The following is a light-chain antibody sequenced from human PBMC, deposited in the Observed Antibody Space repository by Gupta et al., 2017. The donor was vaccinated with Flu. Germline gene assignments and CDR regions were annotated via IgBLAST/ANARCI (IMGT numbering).Light chain of an antibody. J-gene: IGLJ3*02. CDR2: QDN. Sequence: QSPLTQPPSVSAAPGQKVTISCSGSRTNIGNYFVSWYKQFPGAAPKLLIYQDNKRPAGSPDRFSCSKSGTSATLDITGLQTGDEADYYCGTWDNSLSGSWVFGGGIKVTVL. CDR1: RTNIGNYF. V-gene: IGLV1-51*01. CDR3: GTWDNSLSGSWV.